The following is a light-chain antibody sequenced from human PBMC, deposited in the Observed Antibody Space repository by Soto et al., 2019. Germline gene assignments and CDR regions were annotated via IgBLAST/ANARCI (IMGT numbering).Light chain of an antibody. CDR1: QSISASY. CDR2: GAF. J-gene: IGKJ1*01. CDR3: QQYGSTPPT. Sequence: VVTQSPGTLSLFPGERATLSCRASQSISASYLAWYQHKPGQAPRLLIYGAFNRATGIPDRFSGRASGPDCTLTISGLEAEDFAVYYCQQYGSTPPTFGQGTKVEIK. V-gene: IGKV3-20*01.